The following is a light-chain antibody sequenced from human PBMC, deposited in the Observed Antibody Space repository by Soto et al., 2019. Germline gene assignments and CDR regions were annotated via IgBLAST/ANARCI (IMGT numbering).Light chain of an antibody. Sequence: DIQMTQSPSTLSASVGDRVTITCRASQSISSWLAWYQQKPGKAPKLLIYKASTLESGVPSNFSGSGSGTEFTPTISSLQPEDFATSYCQQYNSYPWTFGQGTKVDVK. CDR3: QQYNSYPWT. J-gene: IGKJ1*01. CDR1: QSISSW. CDR2: KAS. V-gene: IGKV1-5*03.